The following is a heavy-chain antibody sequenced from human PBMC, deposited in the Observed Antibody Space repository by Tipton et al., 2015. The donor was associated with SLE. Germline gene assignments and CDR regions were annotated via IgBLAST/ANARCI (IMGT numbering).Heavy chain of an antibody. CDR1: GYTFTTYS. D-gene: IGHD4-17*01. Sequence: QSGAEVKKPGASVKISCKASGYTFTTYSMHWVRQAPGQRLEWLGWINAGNGNTQYSQKFQGRVTIIRDTSASTAYMELSSLISEDTAVYYCARDRGAFGDYERSIRFDPWGQGTLVTVSS. CDR3: ARDRGAFGDYERSIRFDP. V-gene: IGHV1-3*01. J-gene: IGHJ5*02. CDR2: INAGNGNT.